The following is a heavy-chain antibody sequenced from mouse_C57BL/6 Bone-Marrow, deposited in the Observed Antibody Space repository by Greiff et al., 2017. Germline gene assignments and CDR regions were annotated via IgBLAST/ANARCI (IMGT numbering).Heavy chain of an antibody. CDR2: IYPGSGNT. J-gene: IGHJ2*01. CDR3: ARGDPSPYYFDY. V-gene: IGHV1-76*01. CDR1: GYTFTDYY. Sequence: VQVVESGAELVRPGASVKLSCKASGYTFTDYYINWVKQRPGQGLEWIARIYPGSGNTYYNEKFKGKATLTAEKSSSTAYMQLSSLTSEDSAVYFCARGDPSPYYFDYWGQGTTLTVSS. D-gene: IGHD3-3*01.